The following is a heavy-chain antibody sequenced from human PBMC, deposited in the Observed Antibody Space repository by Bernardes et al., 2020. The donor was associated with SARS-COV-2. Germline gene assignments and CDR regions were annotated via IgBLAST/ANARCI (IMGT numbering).Heavy chain of an antibody. CDR1: GASFHTYY. CDR3: ARDDKVDGGGENWFDP. J-gene: IGHJ5*02. D-gene: IGHD3-16*01. CDR2: ISTGGST. Sequence: SETLSLTCTVSGASFHTYYWTWIRQSAENGLEWIGRISTGGSTYSNPSLRSRITLSIDASNNRFSLKLTSVTAADTAVYYCARDDKVDGGGENWFDPWGQGSLVIVSS. V-gene: IGHV4-4*07.